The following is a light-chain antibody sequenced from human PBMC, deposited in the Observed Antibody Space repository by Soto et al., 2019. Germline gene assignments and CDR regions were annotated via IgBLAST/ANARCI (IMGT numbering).Light chain of an antibody. CDR2: AAS. Sequence: DIHMTQSPSSLSSSVGDTVTITCRASQSISNSLNWYQQKPGKAPKLVIYAASNLPSAVPSRFSGSGSGTDFTLTISSLHPEDFATYYCQQTYISYSFGQGTNLEIK. J-gene: IGKJ2*03. CDR1: QSISNS. CDR3: QQTYISYS. V-gene: IGKV1-39*01.